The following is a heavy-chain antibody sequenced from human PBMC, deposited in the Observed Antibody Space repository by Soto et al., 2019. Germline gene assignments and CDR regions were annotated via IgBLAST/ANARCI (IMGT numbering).Heavy chain of an antibody. CDR3: AREIVGYCSGGSCYVGWFDP. CDR1: GFTFSSYS. D-gene: IGHD2-15*01. CDR2: ISSSSSTI. V-gene: IGHV3-48*01. Sequence: PGGSLRLSCAASGFTFSSYSMNWVRQAPGKGLEWVSYISSSSSTIYYADSVKGRFTISRDNAKNSLYLQMNSLRAEDTAVYYCAREIVGYCSGGSCYVGWFDPWGQGTLVTVSS. J-gene: IGHJ5*02.